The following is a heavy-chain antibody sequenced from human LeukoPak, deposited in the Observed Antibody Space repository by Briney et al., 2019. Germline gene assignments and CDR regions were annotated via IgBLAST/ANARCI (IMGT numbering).Heavy chain of an antibody. V-gene: IGHV3-23*01. CDR3: ARAPLTRSGSIDY. J-gene: IGHJ4*02. Sequence: GGSLRLSCAASGFTFSSYGMSWVRQAPGKGLEWVSAISGSGGSTYYADSVKGRFTISRDNSKNTLYLQMNSLRAEDTAVYYCARAPLTRSGSIDYWGQGTLVTVSS. D-gene: IGHD3-10*01. CDR1: GFTFSSYG. CDR2: ISGSGGST.